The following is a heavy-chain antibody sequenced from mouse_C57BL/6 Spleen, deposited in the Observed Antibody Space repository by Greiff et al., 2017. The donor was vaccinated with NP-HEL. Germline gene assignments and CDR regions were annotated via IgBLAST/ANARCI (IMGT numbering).Heavy chain of an antibody. Sequence: VQLVESGGGLVKPGGSLKLSCAASGFTFSDYGMHWVRQAPEKGLEWVAYISSGSSTIYYADTVKGRFTISRDNAKNTLFLQMTSLRSEDTAMYYCARDSYYYGSSSFMDYWGQGTSVTVSS. D-gene: IGHD1-1*01. CDR3: ARDSYYYGSSSFMDY. V-gene: IGHV5-17*01. CDR1: GFTFSDYG. CDR2: ISSGSSTI. J-gene: IGHJ4*01.